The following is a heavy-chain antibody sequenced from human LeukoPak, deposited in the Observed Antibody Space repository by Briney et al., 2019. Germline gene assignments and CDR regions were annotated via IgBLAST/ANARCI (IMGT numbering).Heavy chain of an antibody. J-gene: IGHJ3*02. D-gene: IGHD1-26*01. CDR3: ARGEGSYYFGAFDI. Sequence: PSETLSLTCAVYGGSFSGYYWSWIRQPPGKGLEWIGEINHSGSTNYNPSLKSRVTISVDTSKNQFSLKLSSVTAADTAVYYCARGEGSYYFGAFDIWGQGTMVTVSS. CDR2: INHSGST. V-gene: IGHV4-34*01. CDR1: GGSFSGYY.